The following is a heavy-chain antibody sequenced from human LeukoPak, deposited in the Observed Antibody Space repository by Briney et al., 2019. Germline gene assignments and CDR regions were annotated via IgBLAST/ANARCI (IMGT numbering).Heavy chain of an antibody. V-gene: IGHV4-30-4*08. CDR3: ARGITAQEPFDY. Sequence: SQTLSLTCTVSGGSISSGDYYWSWIRQPPGKGLEWIGYIYYSGSTYYNPSLKSRVTISVDTSKNQFSLKQSSVTAADTAVYYCARGITAQEPFDYWGQGTLVTVSS. CDR1: GGSISSGDYY. CDR2: IYYSGST. D-gene: IGHD1-20*01. J-gene: IGHJ4*02.